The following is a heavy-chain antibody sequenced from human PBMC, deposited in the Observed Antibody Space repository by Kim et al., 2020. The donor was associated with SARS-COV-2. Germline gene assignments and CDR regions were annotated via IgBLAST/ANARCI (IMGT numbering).Heavy chain of an antibody. Sequence: GGSLRLSCAASRFTFSSYAMHWVRQAPGKGLEWVAVISYDGINKYYADSVKGRFTISRDNYKNTLYLQMNSLRAEDTAVYYCARGYGGGYYYGMDVWGQGTTVTVSS. CDR2: ISYDGINK. CDR1: RFTFSSYA. D-gene: IGHD3-16*01. CDR3: ARGYGGGYYYGMDV. J-gene: IGHJ6*02. V-gene: IGHV3-30-3*01.